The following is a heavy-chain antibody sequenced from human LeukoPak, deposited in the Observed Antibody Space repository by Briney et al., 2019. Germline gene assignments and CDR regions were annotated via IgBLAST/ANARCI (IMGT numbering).Heavy chain of an antibody. D-gene: IGHD3-22*01. Sequence: ASVKVSCKVSGYSVTELSMHWVRQAPGLGLEWVGGFNREDDAPVYAQQFQGRVTMTEDTSTDTAYMELSSLRSEDTALYYCATLDSYYDNSGGPLLPDWGQGTLVTVSS. CDR1: GYSVTELS. J-gene: IGHJ4*02. V-gene: IGHV1-24*01. CDR2: FNREDDAP. CDR3: ATLDSYYDNSGGPLLPD.